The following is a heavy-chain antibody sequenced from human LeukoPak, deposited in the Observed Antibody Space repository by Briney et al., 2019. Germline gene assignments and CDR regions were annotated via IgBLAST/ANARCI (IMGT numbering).Heavy chain of an antibody. D-gene: IGHD6-13*01. V-gene: IGHV3-21*01. CDR3: ARDSDSSRAGGAFDI. Sequence: GGSLRLSCAASGFTFSSHSMNWVRQAPGKGLEWVSSISSSSSYIYYADSVKGRFTISRDNAKNSLYLQMNSLRAEDTAVYYCARDSDSSRAGGAFDIWGQGTMVTVSS. J-gene: IGHJ3*02. CDR1: GFTFSSHS. CDR2: ISSSSSYI.